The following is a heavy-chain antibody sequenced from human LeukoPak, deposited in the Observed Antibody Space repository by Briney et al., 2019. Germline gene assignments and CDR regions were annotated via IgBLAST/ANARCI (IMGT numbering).Heavy chain of an antibody. CDR2: IYYSGST. J-gene: IGHJ4*02. Sequence: SETLSLTCTVSGGSISSSSYYWSWIRQPPGKGLEWIGYIYYSGSTNYNPSLKSRVTISVDTSKNQFSLKLSSVTAADTAVYYCASRRWLVHWGQGTLVTVSS. D-gene: IGHD6-19*01. V-gene: IGHV4-61*01. CDR3: ASRRWLVH. CDR1: GGSISSSSYY.